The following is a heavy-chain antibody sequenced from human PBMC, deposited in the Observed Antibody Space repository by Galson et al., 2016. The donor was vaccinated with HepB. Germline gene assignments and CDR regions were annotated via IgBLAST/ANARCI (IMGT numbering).Heavy chain of an antibody. CDR3: ARHGPVSRTHYTMDV. V-gene: IGHV4-39*01. CDR1: GGSINTNNFY. J-gene: IGHJ4*02. Sequence: SETLSLTCNVSGGSINTNNFYWGWVRQPPGKGLEWVGSIYYSGTTHFNPSLKSRVTMSVDTAKSQFSLRLNSMTAADTAVYYCARHGPVSRTHYTMDVWGQGTLVTVSS. D-gene: IGHD4-11*01. CDR2: IYYSGTT.